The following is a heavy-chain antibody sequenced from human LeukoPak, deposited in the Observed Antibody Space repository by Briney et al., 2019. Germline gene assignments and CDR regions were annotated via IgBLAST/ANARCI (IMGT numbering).Heavy chain of an antibody. Sequence: GGSLRLSCAASGFTFSSYGMHWVRQAPGKGLEWVSYISTTGSSIYYADSVKGRFTISRDNVKNLLYLQMNSLRAGDTAVYYCARVQRGIAVALDYWGQGTLATVSS. CDR1: GFTFSSYG. J-gene: IGHJ4*02. V-gene: IGHV3-48*04. CDR2: ISTTGSSI. CDR3: ARVQRGIAVALDY. D-gene: IGHD6-19*01.